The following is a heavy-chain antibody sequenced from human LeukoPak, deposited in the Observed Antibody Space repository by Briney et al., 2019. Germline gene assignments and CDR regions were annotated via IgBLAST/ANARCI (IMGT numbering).Heavy chain of an antibody. CDR1: GGSFSGYY. Sequence: KPSETLSLTCAVYGGSFSGYYWSWIRQPPGKGLEWIGEINHSGSTNYNPSLKSRVTISVDTSKNQFSLKLSSVTAADTAVYYCARVGYSSPLVAFDIWGQGTMVTVSS. V-gene: IGHV4-34*01. J-gene: IGHJ3*02. CDR3: ARVGYSSPLVAFDI. D-gene: IGHD6-13*01. CDR2: INHSGST.